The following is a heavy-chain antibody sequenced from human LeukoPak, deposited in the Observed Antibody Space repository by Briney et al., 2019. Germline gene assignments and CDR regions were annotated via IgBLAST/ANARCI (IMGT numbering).Heavy chain of an antibody. CDR2: INPNSDGT. CDR1: GYTFTGYY. Sequence: ASVKVSCKASGYTFTGYYMHWVRQAPGQGLEWMGWINPNSDGTNYAQKFQGRVTMTRDTSISTAYMELSRLRSDDTAVYYCARPVLCSGGSCQGYLQHWGQGTLVTVSS. V-gene: IGHV1-2*02. D-gene: IGHD2-15*01. J-gene: IGHJ1*01. CDR3: ARPVLCSGGSCQGYLQH.